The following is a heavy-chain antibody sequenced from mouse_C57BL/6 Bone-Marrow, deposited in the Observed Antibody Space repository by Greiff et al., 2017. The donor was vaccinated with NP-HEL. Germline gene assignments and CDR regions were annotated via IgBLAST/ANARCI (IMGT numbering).Heavy chain of an antibody. Sequence: VQLQQSGAELARPGASVKLSCKASGYTFTSYGISWVKRRPDQGLEWIGEIIPKSGSPFYNEKFKGKAPLPVDKSSSTAYMELRSLTSENSAVYFCAREDMRNYPWFAYWGQGTLVTVSA. CDR2: IIPKSGSP. V-gene: IGHV1-81*01. CDR3: AREDMRNYPWFAY. D-gene: IGHD2-1*01. J-gene: IGHJ3*01. CDR1: GYTFTSYG.